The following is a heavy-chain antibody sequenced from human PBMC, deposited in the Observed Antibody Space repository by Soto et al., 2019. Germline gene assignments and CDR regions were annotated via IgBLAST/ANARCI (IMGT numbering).Heavy chain of an antibody. J-gene: IGHJ5*02. CDR1: GGSISSSSYY. D-gene: IGHD1-26*01. CDR3: ARHAIVGATTGWFDP. CDR2: IYYSGST. Sequence: PSETLSLTCTVSGGSISSSSYYWGWIRQPPGKGLEWIGSIYYSGSTYYNPSLKSRVTISVDTSKNQFSLKLSSVTAADTAVYYCARHAIVGATTGWFDPWGQGTLVTVSS. V-gene: IGHV4-39*01.